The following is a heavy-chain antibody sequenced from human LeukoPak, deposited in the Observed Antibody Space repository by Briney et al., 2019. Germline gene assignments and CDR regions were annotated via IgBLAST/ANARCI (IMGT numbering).Heavy chain of an antibody. V-gene: IGHV3-33*01. CDR3: ARNYYYDSTRLYYFDY. CDR2: IWYDGSNK. J-gene: IGHJ4*02. CDR1: GFTFSSYG. D-gene: IGHD3-22*01. Sequence: PSGGSLRLSCAAPGFTFSSYGMHWVRQAPGKGLEWVALIWYDGSNKYYAESVKGRFTISRDNSKNTLFLQMNSLRAEDTAVYYCARNYYYDSTRLYYFDYWGQGTLVTVSS.